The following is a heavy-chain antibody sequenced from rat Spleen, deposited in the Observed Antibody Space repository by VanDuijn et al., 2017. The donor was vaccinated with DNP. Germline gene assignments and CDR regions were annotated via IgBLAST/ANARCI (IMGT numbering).Heavy chain of an antibody. CDR3: ARFGLMYTTDYYYAIAY. D-gene: IGHD1-6*01. J-gene: IGHJ3*01. CDR1: GFIFGDYA. V-gene: IGHV5-22*01. CDR2: ISYEGSST. Sequence: EVQLVESGGRLVQPGKSLRISCVVSGFIFGDYAMAWVRQAPTKGLEWVASISYEGSSTYYGDSVKGRFTISRDNAKSTLYLQMNSLRSEDTATYYCARFGLMYTTDYYYAIAYWGQGTLVTVSS.